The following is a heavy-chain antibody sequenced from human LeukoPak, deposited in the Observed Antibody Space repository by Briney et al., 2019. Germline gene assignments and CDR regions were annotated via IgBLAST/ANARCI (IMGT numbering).Heavy chain of an antibody. J-gene: IGHJ6*02. CDR2: ISGCGGST. D-gene: IGHD3-10*01. CDR3: ARGPLWSGDYYYGMDV. Sequence: GGSLRLSCAASGFTFSSYAMSWVRQTPGKGLEWVSVISGCGGSTYYADSVKGRFAISRDNSKNTLYQQMNSLRAEDTAVYYCARGPLWSGDYYYGMDVWGQGTTVTVSS. V-gene: IGHV3-23*01. CDR1: GFTFSSYA.